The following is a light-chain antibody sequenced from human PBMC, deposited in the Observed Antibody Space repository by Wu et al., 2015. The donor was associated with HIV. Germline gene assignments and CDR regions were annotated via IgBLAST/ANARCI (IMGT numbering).Light chain of an antibody. CDR3: QQYSSSPRT. J-gene: IGKJ1*01. Sequence: EIVLTQSPGTLSLSPGEGATLSCRASQTVTNTFLAWYQHKPGQAPRLLISGTSNRATGIPDRFSGSGSGKDFTLTINGVEPEDFAVYYCQQYSSSPRTFGQGTKVEFK. CDR2: GTS. CDR1: QTVTNTF. V-gene: IGKV3-20*01.